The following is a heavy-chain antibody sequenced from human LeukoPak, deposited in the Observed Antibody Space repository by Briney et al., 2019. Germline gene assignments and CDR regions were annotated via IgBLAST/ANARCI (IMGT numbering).Heavy chain of an antibody. J-gene: IGHJ4*02. CDR2: IYYSGST. D-gene: IGHD3-22*01. CDR3: ARHAYYYDSSGYYYPFDY. CDR1: GGSISSSSYY. V-gene: IGHV4-39*01. Sequence: PSETLSLTXTVSGGSISSSSYYWGWIGQPPGKGLQWIGSIYYSGSTYYNPSLKSRVTISVDTSKNQFSLKLSSVTAADTAVYYCARHAYYYDSSGYYYPFDYWGQGTLVTVSS.